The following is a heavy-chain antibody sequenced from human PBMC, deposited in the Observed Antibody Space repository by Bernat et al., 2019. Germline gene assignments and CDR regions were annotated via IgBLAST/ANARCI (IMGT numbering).Heavy chain of an antibody. D-gene: IGHD3/OR15-3a*01. V-gene: IGHV3-53*01. CDR3: ARVNYDFLPTYYYGMDV. J-gene: IGHJ6*02. CDR1: GFTVSSNY. Sequence: EVQLVESGGGLIQPGGSLRLSCAASGFTVSSNYMSWVRQAPGKGLEWVSVIYNGGTTYFADSVKGRFTISRDNSKNTLYLQMNSLRAEDTAMYYCARVNYDFLPTYYYGMDVWGQGTTVTVSS. CDR2: IYNGGTT.